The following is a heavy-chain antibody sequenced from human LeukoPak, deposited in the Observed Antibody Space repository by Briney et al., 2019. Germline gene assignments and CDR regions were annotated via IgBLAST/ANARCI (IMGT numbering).Heavy chain of an antibody. V-gene: IGHV3-21*01. CDR3: ARDSGTTFSYYYYYYMDV. CDR1: GFTFSSYS. CDR2: ISSSSSYI. J-gene: IGHJ6*03. D-gene: IGHD3-10*01. Sequence: GGSLRLSCAASGFTFSSYSMNWVRQAPGKGLEWVSSISSSSSYIYYADSVMGRFTISRDNAKNSLYLQMNSLRAEDTAVYYCARDSGTTFSYYYYYYMDVWGKGTTVTVSS.